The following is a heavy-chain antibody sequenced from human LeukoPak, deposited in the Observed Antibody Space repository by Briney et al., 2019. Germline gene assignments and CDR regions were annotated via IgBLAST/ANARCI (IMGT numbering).Heavy chain of an antibody. CDR1: GFTFSSYS. Sequence: GGSLRLSCAASGFTFSSYSMNWVRQAPGKGLEWVSSISSSSSYIYYADSVKGRFTISRDNAKNSLYLQMNSLRAEDTAVYYCARGLGALTYWGQGTLVTVSS. CDR3: ARGLGALTY. CDR2: ISSSSSYI. J-gene: IGHJ4*02. D-gene: IGHD1-26*01. V-gene: IGHV3-21*01.